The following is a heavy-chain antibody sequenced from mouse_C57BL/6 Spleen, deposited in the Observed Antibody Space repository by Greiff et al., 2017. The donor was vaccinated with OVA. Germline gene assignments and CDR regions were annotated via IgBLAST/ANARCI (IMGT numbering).Heavy chain of an antibody. CDR3: TRGLLPLYFDY. D-gene: IGHD2-3*01. Sequence: VKLMESGAELVRPGASVTLSCKASGYTFTDYEMHWVKQTPVHGLEWIGAIDPETGGTAYNQKFKGKAILTADKSSSTAYMELRSLTSEDSAVYYCTRGLLPLYFDYWGQGTTRTVSS. V-gene: IGHV1-15*01. CDR2: IDPETGGT. J-gene: IGHJ2*01. CDR1: GYTFTDYE.